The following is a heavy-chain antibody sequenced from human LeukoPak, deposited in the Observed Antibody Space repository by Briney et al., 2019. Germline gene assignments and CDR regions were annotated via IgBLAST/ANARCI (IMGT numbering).Heavy chain of an antibody. CDR3: ARDRPQYSSAWFFPSWYFDL. J-gene: IGHJ2*01. Sequence: GGSLRLSCAASEFTFSNYWMSWVRQAPGKGLEWVANINEDGSEQYYVDSVKGRFTISRDNAKNSVYLQMNSLRVEDTAFYFCARDRPQYSSAWFFPSWYFDLWGRGTLVSVSS. CDR1: EFTFSNYW. D-gene: IGHD6-13*01. CDR2: INEDGSEQ. V-gene: IGHV3-7*01.